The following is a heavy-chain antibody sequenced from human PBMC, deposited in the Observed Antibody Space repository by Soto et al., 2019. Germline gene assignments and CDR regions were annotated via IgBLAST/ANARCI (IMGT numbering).Heavy chain of an antibody. CDR1: SGSVVSGGYY. J-gene: IGHJ6*02. D-gene: IGHD6-6*01. Sequence: LSLNRRVSSGSVVSGGYYLTWNRQHPEKGLEWIGHIYFSGNTYYNPSLKSRLIISVDTSKNQFSLELSSVTAADTAVYYCASCIASRPYYYCSGMDVWGQGTTVTVSS. CDR3: ASCIASRPYYYCSGMDV. V-gene: IGHV4-31*03. CDR2: IYFSGNT.